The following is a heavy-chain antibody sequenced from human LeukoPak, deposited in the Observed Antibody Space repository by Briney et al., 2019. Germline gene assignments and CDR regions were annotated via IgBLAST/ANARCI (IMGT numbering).Heavy chain of an antibody. CDR2: FDCEDRDT. J-gene: IGHJ6*02. Sequence: ASVKVSCKASGYTFTSYDINWVRQATGQGLEWMGSFDCEDRDTIYAPKFQDRVTMTVDTSTDTAYMELNSLRSEDTAVYYCATRTPLIRGIIRTYFYLGMDVWGQGTTVIVSS. CDR1: GYTFTSYD. D-gene: IGHD3-10*01. V-gene: IGHV1-24*01. CDR3: ATRTPLIRGIIRTYFYLGMDV.